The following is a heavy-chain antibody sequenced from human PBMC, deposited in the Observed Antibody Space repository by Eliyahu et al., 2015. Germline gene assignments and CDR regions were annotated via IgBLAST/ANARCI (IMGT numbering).Heavy chain of an antibody. V-gene: IGHV4-61*01. D-gene: IGHD6-13*01. CDR1: GXXVSSGSYY. CDR3: ARVYLGRSWYRPWFDP. CDR2: IYYSGST. J-gene: IGHJ5*02. Sequence: QVQLQESGPGLVKPSETLSLTCTXSGXXVSSGSYYWSWIRQPPGKGLEWIGYIYYSGSTNYNPSLKSRVTISVDTSKNQFSLKLSSVTAADTAVYYCARVYLGRSWYRPWFDPWGQGTLVTVSS.